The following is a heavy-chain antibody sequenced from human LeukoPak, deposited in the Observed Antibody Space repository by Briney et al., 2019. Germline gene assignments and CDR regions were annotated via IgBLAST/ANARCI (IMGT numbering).Heavy chain of an antibody. V-gene: IGHV3-7*01. CDR3: SPRKP. CDR1: GFTFSNFW. J-gene: IGHJ4*02. Sequence: PGGSLRLSCAASGFTFSNFWMSWVRQAPGKGLEWVANINQDGSETYYVDSVEGRFTISRDNAKNSVYLHMHSRPCVDTAVYYCSPRKPWGPRAPVTVSS. D-gene: IGHD1-14*01. CDR2: INQDGSET.